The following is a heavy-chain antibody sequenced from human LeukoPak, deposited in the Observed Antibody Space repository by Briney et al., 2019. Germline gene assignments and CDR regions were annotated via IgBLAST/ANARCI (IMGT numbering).Heavy chain of an antibody. CDR1: GFTFSSYG. CDR3: AEDLGKTSITMVRGV. D-gene: IGHD3-10*01. Sequence: GGSLRLSCAASGFTFSSYGMHWVRQAPGKGLEWVAVISYDGSNKYYADSVKGRFTISRDNSKNTLYLQMNSLRAEDTAVYYCAEDLGKTSITMVRGVWGQGTLVTVSS. CDR2: ISYDGSNK. J-gene: IGHJ4*02. V-gene: IGHV3-30*18.